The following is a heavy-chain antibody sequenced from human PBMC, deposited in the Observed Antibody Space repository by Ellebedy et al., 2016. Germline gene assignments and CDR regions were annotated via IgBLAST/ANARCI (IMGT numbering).Heavy chain of an antibody. D-gene: IGHD3-16*02. V-gene: IGHV3-64*02. CDR3: VGTERNDRYWHAFDI. J-gene: IGHJ3*02. CDR1: GLNLNNYA. Sequence: GGSLRLSCIGSGLNLNNYAMQWIRQAPGKGLEQVAVVSSDGGSTYYADSVRGRFIISRDNSKNTLHLQMGSLRLDDTALYYCVGTERNDRYWHAFDIWGQGTMVAVSS. CDR2: VSSDGGST.